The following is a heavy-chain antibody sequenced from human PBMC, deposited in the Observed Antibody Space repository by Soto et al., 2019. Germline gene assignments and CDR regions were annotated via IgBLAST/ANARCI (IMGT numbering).Heavy chain of an antibody. CDR2: VSFDGDKQ. CDR3: AKGTVAGTYYYYAVDV. J-gene: IGHJ6*04. D-gene: IGHD6-19*01. Sequence: QVRLVESGGGVVQPGGSLRLSCAVSGFIFSSHTMHWVRQAPGKGLEWVALVSFDGDKQYYAHSVRGRFTISRDFSTNTLYLQMDSLRTADTAVYICAKGTVAGTYYYYAVDVWGNGTTVTVSS. V-gene: IGHV3-30-3*01. CDR1: GFIFSSHT.